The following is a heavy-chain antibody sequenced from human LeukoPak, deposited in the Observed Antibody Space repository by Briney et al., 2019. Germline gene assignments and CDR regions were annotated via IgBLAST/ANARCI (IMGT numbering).Heavy chain of an antibody. CDR3: ARDRGYGGNYYYYGMDV. J-gene: IGHJ6*02. V-gene: IGHV6-1*01. Sequence: SQTLSPTCAISGDSVSSKSTAWNWIRQSPSRGLEWLGRTYYRSKWYNDYAVSVKSRITINPDTSKNQFSLQLNSVTPEDTAVYYCARDRGYGGNYYYYGMDVWGQGTTVTVSS. D-gene: IGHD4-23*01. CDR2: TYYRSKWYN. CDR1: GDSVSSKSTA.